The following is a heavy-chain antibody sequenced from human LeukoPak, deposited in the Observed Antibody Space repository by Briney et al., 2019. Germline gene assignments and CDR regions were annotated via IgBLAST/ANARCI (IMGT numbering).Heavy chain of an antibody. D-gene: IGHD3-10*01. V-gene: IGHV4-59*01. CDR1: GGSISSYY. CDR2: IYYSGST. J-gene: IGHJ6*03. CDR3: ARASLVRGVSVGYYYYYYMDV. Sequence: PSETLSLTCTVSGGSISSYYWSWIRQPPGKGLEWIGYIYYSGSTNYNPSLKSRVTIPVDTSKNQFSLKLSSVTAADTAVYYCARASLVRGVSVGYYYYYYMDVWGKGTTVTVSS.